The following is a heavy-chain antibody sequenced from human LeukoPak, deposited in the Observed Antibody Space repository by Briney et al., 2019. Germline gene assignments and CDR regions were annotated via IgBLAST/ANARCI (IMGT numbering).Heavy chain of an antibody. CDR2: VYTSGST. V-gene: IGHV4-61*02. J-gene: IGHJ6*03. Sequence: PSETLSLTCTVSGGSFSSGSYYWSWIRQPAGKGLEWIGRVYTSGSTNYNPSLKSRVTISVDTSKNQFSLKLSSVTAADTAVYYCARVSWFPGTSYYYMDVWGKGTTVTVSS. D-gene: IGHD1-1*01. CDR3: ARVSWFPGTSYYYMDV. CDR1: GGSFSSGSYY.